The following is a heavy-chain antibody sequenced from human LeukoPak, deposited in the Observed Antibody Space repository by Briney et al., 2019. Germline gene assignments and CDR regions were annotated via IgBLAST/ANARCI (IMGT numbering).Heavy chain of an antibody. CDR2: IYYSGST. CDR1: GGSISSYY. CDR3: ARSDSSGYYGDYYYYGMDV. D-gene: IGHD3-22*01. V-gene: IGHV4-59*01. J-gene: IGHJ6*02. Sequence: SETLSLTCTVSGGSISSYYWSWIRQPPGKGLEWIGYIYYSGSTNYNPSLKSRVTISVDTSKNQFSLKLSSVTAADTAVYYCARSDSSGYYGDYYYYGMDVWGQGSTVTVSS.